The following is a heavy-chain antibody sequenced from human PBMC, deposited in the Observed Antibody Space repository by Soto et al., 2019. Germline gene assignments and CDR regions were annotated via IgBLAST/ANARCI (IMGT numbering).Heavy chain of an antibody. Sequence: ESGGGLVKPGGSLRLSCAASGFTLSDYYMSWIRQAPGKGLEWVSYISSSGSTIYYADSVKGRFTISRDNAKNSLYLQMNSLRAEDTAVHYCARDPEDIVVVPAATRPVDYWGQGTLVTVSS. J-gene: IGHJ4*02. D-gene: IGHD2-2*01. CDR2: ISSSGSTI. CDR3: ARDPEDIVVVPAATRPVDY. V-gene: IGHV3-11*01. CDR1: GFTLSDYY.